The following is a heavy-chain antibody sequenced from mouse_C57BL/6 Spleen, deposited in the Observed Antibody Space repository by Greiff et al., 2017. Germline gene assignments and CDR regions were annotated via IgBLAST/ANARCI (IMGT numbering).Heavy chain of an antibody. J-gene: IGHJ2*01. V-gene: IGHV1-52*01. CDR1: GYTFTSYW. CDR2: IDPSDSET. Sequence: QVQLQQPGAELVRPGSSVKLSCKASGYTFTSYWMHWVKQRPIQGLEWIGNIDPSDSETHYNQKFKDKATLTVEKSSSTAYMQLSSLTSENAAVYYCARKHDGYYVDYWGQGTTLTVSS. CDR3: ARKHDGYYVDY. D-gene: IGHD2-3*01.